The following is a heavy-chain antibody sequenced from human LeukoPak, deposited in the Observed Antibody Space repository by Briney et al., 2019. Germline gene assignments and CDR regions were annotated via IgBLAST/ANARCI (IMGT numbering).Heavy chain of an antibody. J-gene: IGHJ3*02. CDR2: IWYDGSNK. Sequence: GGSLRLSCAAYGFTFSSYAMSWVRPAPGKGLEWVAFIWYDGSNKYYADSVKGRFTISRDNSRNTLYLQMNSLRAEDTAVYYCAKDRLYYHDFWSGYASSDACDIWGQGTMVTVSS. V-gene: IGHV3-30*02. CDR3: AKDRLYYHDFWSGYASSDACDI. D-gene: IGHD3-3*01. CDR1: GFTFSSYA.